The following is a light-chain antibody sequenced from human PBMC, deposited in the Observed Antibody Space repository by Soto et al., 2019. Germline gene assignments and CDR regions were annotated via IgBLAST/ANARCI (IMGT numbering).Light chain of an antibody. Sequence: QSVLTPPPSASGPPGQRVPLSCSGSSSNIGSHTVNWYQQLPGTAPKLLLYTDNQRPSGVPDRFSGSKSGTSASLAISGLQSEDEADYYCAAWDDSLKGPVFGGGTKLTVL. CDR2: TDN. CDR3: AAWDDSLKGPV. V-gene: IGLV1-44*01. CDR1: SSNIGSHT. J-gene: IGLJ2*01.